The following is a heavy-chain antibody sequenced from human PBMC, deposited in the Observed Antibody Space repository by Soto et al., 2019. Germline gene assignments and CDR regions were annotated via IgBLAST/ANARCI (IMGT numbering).Heavy chain of an antibody. Sequence: SETLSLTCSVSGASISSYYWSWIRQPPGKGLEWIAYIYYSGSTKYNPSLKSRVTISVDTSKNQLSLKLSSVTAADTAVYSCARLVIADWYFDLWGRGTLVTVSS. CDR2: IYYSGST. J-gene: IGHJ2*01. D-gene: IGHD2-21*01. CDR1: GASISSYY. CDR3: ARLVIADWYFDL. V-gene: IGHV4-59*12.